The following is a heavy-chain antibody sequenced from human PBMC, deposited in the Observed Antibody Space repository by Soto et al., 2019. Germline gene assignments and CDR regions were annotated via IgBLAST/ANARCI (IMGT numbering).Heavy chain of an antibody. D-gene: IGHD5-18*01. Sequence: SETLSLTCTVSGGSISSGDYYWSWIRQPPGKGLEWIGYIYYSGSTYYNPSLKSRVTISVDTSKNQFSLKLSSVTAADTAWRQVWGYDYWGQGALVTVSS. CDR3: WGYDY. CDR1: GGSISSGDYY. J-gene: IGHJ4*02. CDR2: IYYSGST. V-gene: IGHV4-30-4*01.